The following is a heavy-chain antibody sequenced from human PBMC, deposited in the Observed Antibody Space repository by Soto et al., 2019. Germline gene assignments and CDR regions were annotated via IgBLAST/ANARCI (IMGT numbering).Heavy chain of an antibody. CDR2: IYYSGTT. V-gene: IGHV4-59*08. D-gene: IGHD1-1*01. CDR1: GGSISGLY. Sequence: SETLSLTCSVSGGSISGLYWSWVRQPPGRGLEWIGWIYYSGTTNYNPSLKSRVTISADTSKDQFSLKLSSVTAADTAIYYCARPRNHYFMDVWGKGTTVTVSS. J-gene: IGHJ6*03. CDR3: ARPRNHYFMDV.